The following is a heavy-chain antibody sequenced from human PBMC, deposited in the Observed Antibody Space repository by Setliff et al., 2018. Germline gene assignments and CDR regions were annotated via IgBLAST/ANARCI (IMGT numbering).Heavy chain of an antibody. CDR2: VDQGANT. CDR1: GFTFGAYT. CDR3: AKDRVPDGKWDFDS. V-gene: IGHV3-23*01. Sequence: GESLKISCVASGFTFGAYTLTWVCQAPGKGLEFVSGVDQGANTYYGDSVKGRFTISRDNSQNTVYLQMTNLRVEDTAIYYCAKDRVPDGKWDFDSSGPGILVTVSS. J-gene: IGHJ4*02. D-gene: IGHD2-8*01.